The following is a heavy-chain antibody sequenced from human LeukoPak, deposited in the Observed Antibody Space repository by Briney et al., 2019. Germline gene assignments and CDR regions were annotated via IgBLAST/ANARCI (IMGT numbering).Heavy chain of an antibody. Sequence: GGSLRLSCAASGFTFSSYSMNWVRQAPAKGLEGVSHITASGFAMLYADSVKGRFTISRDNAKNSLYLQMNSLRDEDTAVYYCASSGSYRFDYWGQGTLVTVSS. J-gene: IGHJ4*02. D-gene: IGHD1-26*01. CDR2: ITASGFAM. CDR1: GFTFSSYS. CDR3: ASSGSYRFDY. V-gene: IGHV3-48*02.